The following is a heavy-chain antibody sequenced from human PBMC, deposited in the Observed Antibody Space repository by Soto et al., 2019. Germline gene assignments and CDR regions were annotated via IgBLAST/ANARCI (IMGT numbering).Heavy chain of an antibody. V-gene: IGHV1-46*01. Sequence: QVQLVQSGAEVKKPGASVRVSCRASGYTFTSYYIHWVRQAPGQGLEWMGIINPSGGGTCYAQKFQGRVTMTRDMSTSTLYMELGSRRAEDTAVYYCARGPWDTDYDWRDNYYYAMDVWGQGTTVTVSS. CDR3: ARGPWDTDYDWRDNYYYAMDV. J-gene: IGHJ6*02. CDR1: GYTFTSYY. CDR2: INPSGGGT. D-gene: IGHD5-12*01.